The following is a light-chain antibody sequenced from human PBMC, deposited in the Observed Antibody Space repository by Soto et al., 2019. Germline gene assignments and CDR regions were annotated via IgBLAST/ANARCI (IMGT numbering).Light chain of an antibody. CDR2: DAS. J-gene: IGKJ1*01. CDR1: QSVSDY. V-gene: IGKV3-11*01. Sequence: EVVLTQSPASLSLSPGDRATLSCRADQSVSDYLAWYQQKPGQPPRLLFFDASSRATGVPHRFSAGGSGTDFTLIISSLQPEDFATYYCQQSYSTPWTFGQGTKVEIK. CDR3: QQSYSTPWT.